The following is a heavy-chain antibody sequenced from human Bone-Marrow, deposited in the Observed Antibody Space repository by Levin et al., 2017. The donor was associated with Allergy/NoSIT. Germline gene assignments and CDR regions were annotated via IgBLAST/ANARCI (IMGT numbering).Heavy chain of an antibody. J-gene: IGHJ3*02. Sequence: PGGSLRLSCAASGFRVSSDYMSWVRQAPGKGLEWVSVIYTGSGSTFYADSVKGRFTISRDDSKNTLYLQMDSLRVEETAMYYCARYCSSASCYFDAYDIWGQGTRVTVSS. CDR1: GFRVSSDY. D-gene: IGHD2-2*01. CDR3: ARYCSSASCYFDAYDI. V-gene: IGHV3-53*01. CDR2: IYTGSGST.